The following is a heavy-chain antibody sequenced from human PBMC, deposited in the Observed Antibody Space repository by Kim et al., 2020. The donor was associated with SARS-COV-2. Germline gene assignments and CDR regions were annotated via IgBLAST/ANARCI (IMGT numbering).Heavy chain of an antibody. J-gene: IGHJ6*04. Sequence: SETLSLTCTVSGGSISSSSYYWGWIRQPPGKGLEWIGSIYYSGSTYYNPSLKSRVTISVDTSKNQFSLKLSSVTAADTAVYYCARHDSSSWYYVVGVDVWGKGTTVTVSS. V-gene: IGHV4-39*01. D-gene: IGHD6-13*01. CDR3: ARHDSSSWYYVVGVDV. CDR2: IYYSGST. CDR1: GGSISSSSYY.